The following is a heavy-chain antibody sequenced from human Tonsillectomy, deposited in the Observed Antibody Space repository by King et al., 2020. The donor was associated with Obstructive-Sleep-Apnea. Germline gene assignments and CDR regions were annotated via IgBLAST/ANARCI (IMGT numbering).Heavy chain of an antibody. Sequence: EVQLVESGGGLVQPGGSLRLSCAASGFTFSDYAMSWVRQAPGKGLEWVSTINDSGDRSYFPHSVKGRFTISRDNSKNTLYLQMNSLRAGDTALYYCARAPNDYASGSGDFFDFWGQGTLVTVSS. CDR1: GFTFSDYA. J-gene: IGHJ4*02. V-gene: IGHV3-23*04. CDR3: ARAPNDYASGSGDFFDF. CDR2: INDSGDRS. D-gene: IGHD3-10*01.